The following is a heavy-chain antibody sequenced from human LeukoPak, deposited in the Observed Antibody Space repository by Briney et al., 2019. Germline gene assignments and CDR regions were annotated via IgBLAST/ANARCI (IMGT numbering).Heavy chain of an antibody. V-gene: IGHV3-53*01. D-gene: IGHD3-10*01. CDR3: AILPRGDY. J-gene: IGHJ4*02. CDR1: AFTVSINY. CDR2: IYSGGNT. Sequence: GGSLRLSCVVSAFTVSINYMTWVRQAPGKGLEWVSIIYSGGNTYYADSVKGRFTISRDNSKNTVYLQMSSLRAEDTAVYFCAILPRGDYWGQGTLVTVSS.